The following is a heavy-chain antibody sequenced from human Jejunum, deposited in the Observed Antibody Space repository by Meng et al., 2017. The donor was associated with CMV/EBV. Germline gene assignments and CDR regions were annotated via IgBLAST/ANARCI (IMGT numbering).Heavy chain of an antibody. D-gene: IGHD1-1*01. CDR2: VSATGATT. V-gene: IGHV3-23*01. Sequence: EATGFSFSSLALDWVRQAPGKGLEWVSTVSATGATTYYADSVKGRFTISRDNSRNTLYLQMNSLRVDDTDLYYCAKQGYRNDLDYWGQGALVTVSS. CDR1: GFSFSSLA. J-gene: IGHJ4*02. CDR3: AKQGYRNDLDY.